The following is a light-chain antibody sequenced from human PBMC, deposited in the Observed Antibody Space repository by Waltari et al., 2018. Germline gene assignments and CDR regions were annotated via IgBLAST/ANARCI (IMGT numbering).Light chain of an antibody. CDR1: SSNIGRNY. J-gene: IGLJ2*01. CDR2: RDD. V-gene: IGLV1-47*01. CDR3: ATWDDSLGGYVV. Sequence: SVLTQPPAASGTPGQRVTISCSGSSSNIGRNYVYWYQKVPGTAPKLLIYRDDQLPSGVPARFSVSKSGTSASLAISGLRSEDEAEYYCATWDDSLGGYVVFGGGTKLTVL.